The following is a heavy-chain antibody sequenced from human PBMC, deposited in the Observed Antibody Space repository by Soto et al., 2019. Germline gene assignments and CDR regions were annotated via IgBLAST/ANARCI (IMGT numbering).Heavy chain of an antibody. CDR1: GFTLSDHL. J-gene: IGHJ4*02. CDR3: VTLQFSRWFY. Sequence: GGSLRLSCAASGFTLSDHLMEWVRQAPGKGLEWVGRTKHKAASYTTDYAASVNGRFTISRDDSENSLYLQMNSLKTEDTAMYYCVTLQFSRWFYWGLGTLVTVSS. CDR2: TKHKAASYTT. V-gene: IGHV3-72*01. D-gene: IGHD3-3*01.